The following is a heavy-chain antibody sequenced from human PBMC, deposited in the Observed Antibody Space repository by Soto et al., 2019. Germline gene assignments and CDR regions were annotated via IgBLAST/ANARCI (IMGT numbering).Heavy chain of an antibody. D-gene: IGHD2-15*01. J-gene: IGHJ5*02. CDR1: GYTFTSYG. CDR3: ARDLGGCSGGSCRYNWFDP. Sequence: QVQLVQSGAEVKNSGASVKVSCKASGYTFTSYGFSWVRQAPGQGLEWMGWISASNGNTNYAQKLQGRVTMTTDTSTGKAYMELRSLRSDDTATYYCARDLGGCSGGSCRYNWFDPWGQGTLVTVSS. CDR2: ISASNGNT. V-gene: IGHV1-18*01.